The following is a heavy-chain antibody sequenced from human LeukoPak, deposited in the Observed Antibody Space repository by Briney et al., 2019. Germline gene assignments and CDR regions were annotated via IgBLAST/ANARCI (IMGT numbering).Heavy chain of an antibody. CDR2: VLDNVRT. CDR3: ATIKRGNIFGFFDF. V-gene: IGHV4-59*11. J-gene: IGHJ4*02. Sequence: SETLSLTCTVSGGSISSHYWSWVRQPPGKGLEWIGYVLDNVRTKDNPSLNSRFTLSAGTSKNQFSLRLTSVTAADTAVYYCATIKRGNIFGFFDFWGQGILVTVSS. D-gene: IGHD5-18*01. CDR1: GGSISSHY.